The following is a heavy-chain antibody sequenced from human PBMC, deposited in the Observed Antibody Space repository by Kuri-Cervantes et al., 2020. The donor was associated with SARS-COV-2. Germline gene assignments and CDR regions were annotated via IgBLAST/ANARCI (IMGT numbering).Heavy chain of an antibody. Sequence: GESLKISCAASGFTFSSYSMNWVRQAPGKGLEWVSSISSSSSYIYYADSVEGRFTISRDNAKNSLYLQMNSLRAEDTAVYDCARVHSYGPQDYYYYGMDVWGQGTTVTVSS. V-gene: IGHV3-21*01. J-gene: IGHJ6*02. CDR3: ARVHSYGPQDYYYYGMDV. D-gene: IGHD5-18*01. CDR2: ISSSSSYI. CDR1: GFTFSSYS.